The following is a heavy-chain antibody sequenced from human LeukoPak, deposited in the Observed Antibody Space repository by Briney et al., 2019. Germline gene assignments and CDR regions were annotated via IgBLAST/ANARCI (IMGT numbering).Heavy chain of an antibody. CDR3: ARDWAQHCSSTSCYGPFDY. CDR2: IYTSGST. CDR1: GGSFSGYY. Sequence: SETLSLTCAVYGGSFSGYYWSWIRQPPGKGLEWIGRIYTSGSTIYNPSLKSRVTMSVDTSKNQFSLKLSSVTAADTAVYYCARDWAQHCSSTSCYGPFDYWGQGTLVTVSS. J-gene: IGHJ4*02. D-gene: IGHD2-2*01. V-gene: IGHV4-4*07.